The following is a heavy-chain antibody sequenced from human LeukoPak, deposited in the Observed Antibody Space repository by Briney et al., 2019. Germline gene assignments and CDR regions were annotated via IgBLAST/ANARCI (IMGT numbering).Heavy chain of an antibody. V-gene: IGHV4-39*07. CDR2: IYYSGST. J-gene: IGHJ4*02. CDR3: AGARTPFGSKLVSLGGLDY. Sequence: SSETLSLTCTVSGGSISSSSYYWGWIRQPPGKGLEWIGSIYYSGSTYYNPSLKSRVTISVDTSKNQFSLKLSSVTAADTAVYYCAGARTPFGSKLVSLGGLDYWGQGTLVTVSS. D-gene: IGHD3-16*01. CDR1: GGSISSSSYY.